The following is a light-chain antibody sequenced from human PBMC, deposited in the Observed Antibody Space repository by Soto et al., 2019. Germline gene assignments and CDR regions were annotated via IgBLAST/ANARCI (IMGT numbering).Light chain of an antibody. CDR3: GSWDSSLSADV. CDR2: DDD. J-gene: IGLJ1*01. Sequence: QSVLTQPPSVSAAPGQKVTISCSGSSSNIGGNSVSWYQQLPGTAPNLLIYDDDKRPSGIPDRFSGSKSGTSATLGITGFQTGDEADYYCGSWDSSLSADVFATGTKVTVL. V-gene: IGLV1-51*01. CDR1: SSNIGGNS.